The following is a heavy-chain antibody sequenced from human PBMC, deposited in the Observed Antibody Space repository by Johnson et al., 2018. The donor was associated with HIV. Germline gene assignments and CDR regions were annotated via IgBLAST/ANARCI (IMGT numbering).Heavy chain of an antibody. D-gene: IGHD2-21*01. CDR2: ISSNGGST. V-gene: IGHV3-64*01. CDR1: GFTFSSYA. CDR3: AKSIVVVLAGNNDDAFDI. J-gene: IGHJ3*02. Sequence: VQLVESGGGLVQPGGSLRLSCAASGFTFSSYAMHWVRQAPGKGLEYVSAISSNGGSTYYANSVKGRFTISRDNSKNILYLQMNSLRAEDTAVYYCAKSIVVVLAGNNDDAFDIWGQGTMVTVSS.